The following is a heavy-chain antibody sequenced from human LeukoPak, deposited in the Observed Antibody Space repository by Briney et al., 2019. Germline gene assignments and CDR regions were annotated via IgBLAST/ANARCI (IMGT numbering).Heavy chain of an antibody. CDR1: GYTFTSYG. V-gene: IGHV1-18*01. CDR2: FSAYNGNT. CDR3: ARGEFCSSTSCHRNFYFDY. Sequence: ASVKVSCKASGYTFTSYGISWVRQAPGQGLEWMGWFSAYNGNTNYAQKLQGRVTMTTDTSTSTAYMELRSLRSDDTAVYYCARGEFCSSTSCHRNFYFDYWGQGTLVTVSS. D-gene: IGHD2-2*01. J-gene: IGHJ4*02.